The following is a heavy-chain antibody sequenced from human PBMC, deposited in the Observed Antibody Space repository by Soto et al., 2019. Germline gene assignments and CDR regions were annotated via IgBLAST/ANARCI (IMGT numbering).Heavy chain of an antibody. CDR1: GGSISSYD. V-gene: IGHV4-59*01. Sequence: PSETLSLTCTVSGGSISSYDWSWIRQPPGKGLEWIGYIYYSGSTNYNPSLKSRVTISVDTSKNQFSLKLSSVTAADTAVYYCARSDSSGYFYNWFDPWGQGTLVTVSS. D-gene: IGHD3-22*01. J-gene: IGHJ5*02. CDR3: ARSDSSGYFYNWFDP. CDR2: IYYSGST.